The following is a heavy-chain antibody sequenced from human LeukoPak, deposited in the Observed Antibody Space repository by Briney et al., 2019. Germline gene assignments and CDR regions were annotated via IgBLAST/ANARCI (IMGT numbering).Heavy chain of an antibody. CDR3: ARAVGPYDY. CDR2: IWNDGSIK. CDR1: GFTFSTYA. Sequence: GGSLRLSCAASGFTFSTYAMSWVRQAPGKGLEWVAVIWNDGSIKYYADSVKGRFTISRDNSKNTLFLQMNSLRAEDTAVYYCARAVGPYDYWGQGTLVTVSS. D-gene: IGHD3-10*01. J-gene: IGHJ4*02. V-gene: IGHV3-33*08.